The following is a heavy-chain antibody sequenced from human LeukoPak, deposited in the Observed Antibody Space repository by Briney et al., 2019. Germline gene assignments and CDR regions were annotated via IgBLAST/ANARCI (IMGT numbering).Heavy chain of an antibody. CDR3: PRGHSSGYYSPAEYFQH. V-gene: IGHV1-18*01. D-gene: IGHD3-22*01. CDR2: ISAYNGKT. Sequence: ASVKVSCKASGYTFTSYGISWGRQAPGQGGEGRGGISAYNGKTKYAQKRQGRVTMTTDTSTSTAYMELRSLRSDDTAVYYRPRGHSSGYYSPAEYFQHWGQGTLGTVPS. J-gene: IGHJ1*01. CDR1: GYTFTSYG.